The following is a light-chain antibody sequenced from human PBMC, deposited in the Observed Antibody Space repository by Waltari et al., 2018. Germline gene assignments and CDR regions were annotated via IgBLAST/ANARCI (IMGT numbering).Light chain of an antibody. J-gene: IGLJ3*02. Sequence: QLVLTQSPSASASLGASVKLTCTLSGGHSGNAIAWHQQQPEKGPRYLMKLNSDGSHHKGDGIPVRVSGSSSGAARDRSIASVQSEDEADYYCQTWGTDSRVFGGGTKLTVL. V-gene: IGLV4-69*01. CDR2: LNSDGSH. CDR3: QTWGTDSRV. CDR1: GGHSGNA.